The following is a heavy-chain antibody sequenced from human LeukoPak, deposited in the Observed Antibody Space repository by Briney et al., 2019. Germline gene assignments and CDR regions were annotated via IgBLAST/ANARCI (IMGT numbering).Heavy chain of an antibody. J-gene: IGHJ5*02. CDR2: IIPILGIA. D-gene: IGHD3-22*01. CDR1: GGTFSSYA. V-gene: IGHV1-69*04. CDR3: ARGLEYYDSSGYYPDP. Sequence: SVKVSCKASGGTFSSYAISWVRQAPGQGLEWMGRIIPILGIANYAQKFQGRVTITADKSTSTAYMELSSLRSGDTAVYYCARGLEYYDSSGYYPDPWGQGTLVTVSS.